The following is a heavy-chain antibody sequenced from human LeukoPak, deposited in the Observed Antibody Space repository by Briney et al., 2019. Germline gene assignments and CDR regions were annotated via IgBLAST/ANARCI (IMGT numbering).Heavy chain of an antibody. Sequence: PSETLSLTCTVSGGSISSSSYYWGWIRQPPGKGLEWIGSFYYSGSTYYNPSLKSRVTISVDTSKNQFSLKLSSVTAADTAVYYCARHAWWNLAAAGRVDYWGQGTLVTVSS. CDR1: GGSISSSSYY. CDR2: FYYSGST. J-gene: IGHJ4*02. D-gene: IGHD6-13*01. V-gene: IGHV4-39*01. CDR3: ARHAWWNLAAAGRVDY.